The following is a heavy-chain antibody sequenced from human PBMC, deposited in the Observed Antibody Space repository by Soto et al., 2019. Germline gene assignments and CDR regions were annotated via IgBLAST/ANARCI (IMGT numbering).Heavy chain of an antibody. CDR2: ISGSGGST. J-gene: IGHJ4*02. CDR3: AKDRIYGSPTSVIFDY. Sequence: GGSLRLSCAASGFTFSSYAMSWVRQAPGKGLEWVSAISGSGGSTYYADSVKGRFTISRDNSKNTLYLQMNSLRAEDTAVYYCAKDRIYGSPTSVIFDYWGQGTLVTVSS. V-gene: IGHV3-23*01. D-gene: IGHD4-17*01. CDR1: GFTFSSYA.